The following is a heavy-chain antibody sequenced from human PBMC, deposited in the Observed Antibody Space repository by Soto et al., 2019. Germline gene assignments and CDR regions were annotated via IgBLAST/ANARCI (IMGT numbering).Heavy chain of an antibody. CDR3: ARRGSGSYYDY. Sequence: EVQLLESGGGLVQPGGSLRLSCAASGFTFSSYAMRWVRQAPGKGLEWVSAISGSGDSTYYADSVKGRFTISRDNSKNTLYLQMNSLRAEDTAKYYCARRGSGSYYDYWGQGTLVTVS. V-gene: IGHV3-23*01. CDR1: GFTFSSYA. J-gene: IGHJ4*02. CDR2: ISGSGDST. D-gene: IGHD1-26*01.